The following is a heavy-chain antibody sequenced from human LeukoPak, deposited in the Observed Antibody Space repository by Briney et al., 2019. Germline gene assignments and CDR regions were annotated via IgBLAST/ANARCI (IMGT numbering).Heavy chain of an antibody. Sequence: GGSLRLSCAASGFTFSRYWMHWARQDPGKGPVWVSRINSDGSSTSYADSVKGRFTISRDKAKNTLYLQMNSLRAEDTAVYYCARGTYGMDVWGQGTTVTVSS. CDR2: INSDGSST. CDR3: ARGTYGMDV. CDR1: GFTFSRYW. J-gene: IGHJ6*02. V-gene: IGHV3-74*01.